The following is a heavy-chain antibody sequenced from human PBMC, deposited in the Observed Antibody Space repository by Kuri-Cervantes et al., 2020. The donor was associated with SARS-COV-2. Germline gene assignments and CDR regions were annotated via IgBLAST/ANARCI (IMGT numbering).Heavy chain of an antibody. CDR3: ARGAHHIRFRGEIDY. D-gene: IGHD3-3*01. J-gene: IGHJ4*02. Sequence: SQTLSLTCAVYGGSLTGYYWSWIRQSPGKGLQWIGEIHQAGRTSDNPSLKSRVTMSVDESKNQFSLKLSSVTAADTALYYCARGAHHIRFRGEIDYWSQGALVTVSS. CDR1: GGSLTGYY. V-gene: IGHV4-34*01. CDR2: IHQAGRT.